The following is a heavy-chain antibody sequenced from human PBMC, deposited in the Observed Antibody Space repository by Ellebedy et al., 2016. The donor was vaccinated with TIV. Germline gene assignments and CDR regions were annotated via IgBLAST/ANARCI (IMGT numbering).Heavy chain of an antibody. CDR3: ARTLYSSGWYLDY. D-gene: IGHD6-19*01. J-gene: IGHJ4*02. CDR2: ISGSGGST. V-gene: IGHV3-23*01. CDR1: GFTFSSYA. Sequence: GGSLRLXCAASGFTFSSYAMSWVRQAPGKGLEWVSAISGSGGSTYYADSVKGRFTISRDNSKNTLYLQMNSLRAEDTAVYYCARTLYSSGWYLDYWGQGTLVTVSS.